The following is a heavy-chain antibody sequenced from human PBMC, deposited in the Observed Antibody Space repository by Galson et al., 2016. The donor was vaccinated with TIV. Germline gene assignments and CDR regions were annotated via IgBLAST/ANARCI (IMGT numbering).Heavy chain of an antibody. CDR1: ANTFISYA. V-gene: IGHV1-69*13. CDR2: IISIFRTT. CDR3: ARTDTLKNYYGSSGYYPF. Sequence: SVKVSCKASANTFISYAISWVRQAPGQGLEWMGGIISIFRTTQYAQKFQGRVTITADESMSTAYMELSSLRSDDTAVYYCARTDTLKNYYGSSGYYPFWGQGTLVTVSS. J-gene: IGHJ4*02. D-gene: IGHD3-22*01.